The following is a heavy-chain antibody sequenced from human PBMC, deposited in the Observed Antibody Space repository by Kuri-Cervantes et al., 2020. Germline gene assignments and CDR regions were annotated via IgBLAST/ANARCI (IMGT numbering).Heavy chain of an antibody. CDR1: GGSFSGYY. D-gene: IGHD3-10*01. Sequence: SQTLSLTCAVYGGSFSGYYWSWIRQPPGKGLEWIGEINHSGSTNYNPSLKSRVTISVDTSKNQFSLKLSSVTAADTAAYYCARGTTTTSLLWFGTPPNYYGMDVWGQGTTVTVSS. V-gene: IGHV4-34*01. CDR3: ARGTTTTSLLWFGTPPNYYGMDV. J-gene: IGHJ6*02. CDR2: INHSGST.